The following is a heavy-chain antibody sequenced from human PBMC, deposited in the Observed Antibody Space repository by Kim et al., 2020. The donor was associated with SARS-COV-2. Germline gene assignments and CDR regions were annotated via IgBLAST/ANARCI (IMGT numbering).Heavy chain of an antibody. CDR3: GFSRAAGTSPWFDP. CDR2: ISYDGSNK. D-gene: IGHD6-13*01. J-gene: IGHJ5*02. CDR1: GFTFSSYG. V-gene: IGHV3-30*03. Sequence: GGSLRLSCAASGFTFSSYGMHWVRQAPGKGLEWVAVISYDGSNKYYADSVKGRFTISRDNSKNTLYLQMNSLRAEDTAVYYCGFSRAAGTSPWFDPWGQGTLVTVSS.